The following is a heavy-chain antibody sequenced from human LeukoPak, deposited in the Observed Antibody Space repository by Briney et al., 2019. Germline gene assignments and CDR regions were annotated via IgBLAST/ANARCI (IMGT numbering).Heavy chain of an antibody. CDR3: ATEGSISASGFDS. Sequence: ASVKVSCKVAGCTLIQLAVHWVRQAPGKGLEWMGGFNPENGEIIYAQSLEGRVAMTEDTSKDTAYMELSSLRSEDTAVYYCATEGSISASGFDSWGQGTLVTVSS. CDR2: FNPENGEI. D-gene: IGHD2-2*01. CDR1: GCTLIQLA. J-gene: IGHJ4*02. V-gene: IGHV1-24*01.